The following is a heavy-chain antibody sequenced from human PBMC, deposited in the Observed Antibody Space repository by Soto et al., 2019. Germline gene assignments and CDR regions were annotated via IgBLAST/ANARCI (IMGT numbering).Heavy chain of an antibody. CDR1: GGSISSGGYY. Sequence: SETLSLTCTVSGGSISSGGYYWSWIRQHPGKGLEWIGYIYYSGSTYYNPSLMSRVTISVDTSKNQFSLKLSSVTAADTAVYYCARDGRAAAGNWFDPWGQGTLVTVSS. CDR2: IYYSGST. CDR3: ARDGRAAAGNWFDP. V-gene: IGHV4-31*03. J-gene: IGHJ5*02. D-gene: IGHD6-13*01.